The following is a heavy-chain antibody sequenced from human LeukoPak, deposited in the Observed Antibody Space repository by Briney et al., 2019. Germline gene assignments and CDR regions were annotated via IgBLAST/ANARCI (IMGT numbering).Heavy chain of an antibody. D-gene: IGHD5-12*01. CDR2: ISGRGGST. V-gene: IGHV3-23*01. CDR1: GFTFSSYA. CDR3: VKYGRIGQQGTVSGSPRHDAFDI. J-gene: IGHJ3*02. Sequence: PGGSLRLSCAASGFTFSSYAMSWVRQAPGKGLEWVSAISGRGGSTYYADSVKGRFTISRDNSKNTLYLQMNSLRAEDTAVYYCVKYGRIGQQGTVSGSPRHDAFDIWGQGTMVTVSS.